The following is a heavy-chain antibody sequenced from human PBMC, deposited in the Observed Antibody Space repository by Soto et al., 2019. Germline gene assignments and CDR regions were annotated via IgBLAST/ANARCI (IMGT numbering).Heavy chain of an antibody. D-gene: IGHD6-13*01. J-gene: IGHJ6*02. V-gene: IGHV5-51*01. CDR2: IYPGDSDT. CDR1: GYSLTSYW. Sequence: PGESLKISCKGSGYSLTSYWIGWVRQMPGKGLEWMGIIYPGDSDTRYSPSFQGQVTISADKSISTAYLQWSSLKASDTAMYYCARTSAAGKYYYGMDVWGQGTTVTVPS. CDR3: ARTSAAGKYYYGMDV.